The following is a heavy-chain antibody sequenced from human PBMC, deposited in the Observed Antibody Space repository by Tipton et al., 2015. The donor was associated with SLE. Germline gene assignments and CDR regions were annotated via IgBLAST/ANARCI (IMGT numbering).Heavy chain of an antibody. Sequence: TLSLTCTVSGGSISSGSYYWSWIRQPAGKGLEWIGRIYNSGSTNYNPSLKSRVTISVDTSKNQFSLKLSSVTAAGTAVYYCARGLVRFFEWSLRGSDAFDIWGQGTMVTVSS. CDR1: GGSISSGSYY. CDR3: ARGLVRFFEWSLRGSDAFDI. V-gene: IGHV4-61*02. CDR2: IYNSGST. D-gene: IGHD3-3*01. J-gene: IGHJ3*02.